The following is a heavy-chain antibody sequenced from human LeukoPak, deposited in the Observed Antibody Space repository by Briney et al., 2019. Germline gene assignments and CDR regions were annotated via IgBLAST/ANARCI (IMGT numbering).Heavy chain of an antibody. D-gene: IGHD3-10*01. CDR2: INHSGST. CDR1: GGSFSGYY. V-gene: IGHV4-34*01. J-gene: IGHJ6*02. CDR3: ARQEVPESYYYYYYGMDV. Sequence: SETLSLTCAVYGGSFSGYYWSWIRQPPGKGLEWIGEINHSGSTNYNPSLKSRVTISVDTSKNQFSLKLSSVTAADTAVYYCARQEVPESYYYYYYGMDVWGQGTTVTVSS.